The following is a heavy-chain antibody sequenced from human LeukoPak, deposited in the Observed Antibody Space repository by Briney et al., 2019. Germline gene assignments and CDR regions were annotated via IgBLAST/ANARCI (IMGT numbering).Heavy chain of an antibody. J-gene: IGHJ4*02. CDR3: ARRAATAARYFDY. CDR2: INYSGST. Sequence: SETLTLTCTVSGGSISSSGYYWGWIRQPPGKGLEWIGIINYSGSTYYNPSLKSRVTISVDTSKNQFSLKLSSVTAADTAVYYCARRAATAARYFDYWREGTLVTVSS. D-gene: IGHD2-15*01. V-gene: IGHV4-39*01. CDR1: GGSISSSGYY.